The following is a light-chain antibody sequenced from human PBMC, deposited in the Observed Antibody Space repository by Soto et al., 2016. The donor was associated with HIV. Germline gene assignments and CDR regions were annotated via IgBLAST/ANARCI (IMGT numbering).Light chain of an antibody. CDR2: QDN. CDR1: KLGGKY. V-gene: IGLV3-1*01. J-gene: IGLJ1*01. Sequence: SYELTQAPSVSVSPGQTVSITCSGDKLGGKYTSWYQQKPGQSPLLVMYQDNKRPSGIPERFSASSSGNTATLTISGTQAMDKADYYCQAWDSSSSYVFGPGTKVTVL. CDR3: QAWDSSSSYV.